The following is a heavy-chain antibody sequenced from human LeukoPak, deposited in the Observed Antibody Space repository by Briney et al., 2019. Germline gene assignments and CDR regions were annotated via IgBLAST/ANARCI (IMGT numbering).Heavy chain of an antibody. CDR3: AKQSYARSLGE. CDR1: GFPFSDFS. D-gene: IGHD2-8*01. J-gene: IGHJ4*02. Sequence: GGSLRLSCATSGFPFSDFSMSWVRKAPGKGLEWISTTNSGGTSTYYAESVKGRFTISRDNSKNTLYLQMSSLRVEDTAVYYCAKQSYARSLGEGGPGTLVSASS. CDR2: TNSGGTST. V-gene: IGHV3-23*01.